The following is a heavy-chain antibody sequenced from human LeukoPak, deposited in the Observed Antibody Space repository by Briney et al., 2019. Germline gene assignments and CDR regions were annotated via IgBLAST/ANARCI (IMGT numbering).Heavy chain of an antibody. CDR3: ARASAFDLHGMDV. D-gene: IGHD2/OR15-2a*01. J-gene: IGHJ6*02. V-gene: IGHV3-7*04. Sequence: GGSLRLSCAASGFTFSSYWMSWVRQAPGKGLEWVANIKQDGSEKYYVDSVKGRFTISRDNAKNSLYLQMNSLRAEDTAVYYCARASAFDLHGMDVWGQGTTVTVSS. CDR2: IKQDGSEK. CDR1: GFTFSSYW.